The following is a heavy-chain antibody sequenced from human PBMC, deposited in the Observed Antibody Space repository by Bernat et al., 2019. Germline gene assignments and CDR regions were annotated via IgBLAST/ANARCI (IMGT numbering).Heavy chain of an antibody. Sequence: EVQLVQSGAAVKKPGESLKISCKGSGYSFTSYWIGRLRQMPGKGLEWMGVSYPGDSDTRYSPSIQGQVTITTDKSISTGYLQGSSVKASDTAMYYCARAGYSYGLDYWGQGTLVTVSS. CDR2: SYPGDSDT. J-gene: IGHJ4*02. CDR3: ARAGYSYGLDY. V-gene: IGHV5-51*01. CDR1: GYSFTSYW. D-gene: IGHD5-18*01.